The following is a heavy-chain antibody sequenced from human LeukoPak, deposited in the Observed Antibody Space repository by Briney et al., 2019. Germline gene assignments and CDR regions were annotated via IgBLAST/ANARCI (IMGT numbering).Heavy chain of an antibody. Sequence: GGSLRLSCAASGFTFSDYYMSWIRQAPGKGLEWVSSISSSSSYIYYADSVKGRFTISRDNAKNSLYLQMNSLRAEDTAVYYCAREVPTDYYMDVWGKGTTVTISS. V-gene: IGHV3-11*06. CDR2: ISSSSSYI. CDR1: GFTFSDYY. J-gene: IGHJ6*03. D-gene: IGHD4/OR15-4a*01. CDR3: AREVPTDYYMDV.